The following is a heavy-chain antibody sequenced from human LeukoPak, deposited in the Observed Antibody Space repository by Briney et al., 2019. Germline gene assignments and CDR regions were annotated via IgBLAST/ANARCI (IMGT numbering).Heavy chain of an antibody. CDR3: ARGLDFWSGYYFKGGRYYFDY. D-gene: IGHD3-3*01. CDR2: IYYSGST. Sequence: PSETLSLTCTVSGGSISSYYWSWIRQPPGKGLEWIGYIYYSGSTNYNPSLKSRVTISVDTSKNQFSLKLSSVTAADTAVYYCARGLDFWSGYYFKGGRYYFDYWGQGTLVTVSS. J-gene: IGHJ4*02. V-gene: IGHV4-59*12. CDR1: GGSISSYY.